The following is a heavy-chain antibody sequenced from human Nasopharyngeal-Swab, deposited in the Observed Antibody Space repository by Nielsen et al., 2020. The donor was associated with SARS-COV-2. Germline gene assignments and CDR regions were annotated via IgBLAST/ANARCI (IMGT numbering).Heavy chain of an antibody. Sequence: SETLSLTCTVSSDSISSNYYWGWIRQPPGKGLEWIGIIYYSGGSHYNPSLKSRVTISVDTSKNQFSLKLSSVTAADTAVYYCARLKLRSRYLDYWGQGTLVTVAS. CDR3: ARLKLRSRYLDY. D-gene: IGHD4-23*01. V-gene: IGHV4-39*01. J-gene: IGHJ4*02. CDR2: IYYSGGS. CDR1: SDSISSNYY.